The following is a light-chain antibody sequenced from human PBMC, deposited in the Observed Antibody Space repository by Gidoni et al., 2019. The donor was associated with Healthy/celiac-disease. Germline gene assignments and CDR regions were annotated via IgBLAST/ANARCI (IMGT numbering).Light chain of an antibody. CDR1: QSINSY. V-gene: IGKV1-39*01. CDR3: QQSYSTPGA. Sequence: DIQMTQSPSSLSASVGDRVTITCRASQSINSYLNWYQQKPGKAPKLLIYAASSLQSWVPSRISGSGSGTDFTLTISSLQPEDFATYYCQQSYSTPGAFGQGTKLEIK. CDR2: AAS. J-gene: IGKJ2*01.